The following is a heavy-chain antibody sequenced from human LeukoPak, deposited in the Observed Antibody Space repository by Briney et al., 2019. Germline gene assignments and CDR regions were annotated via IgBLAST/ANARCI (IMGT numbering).Heavy chain of an antibody. J-gene: IGHJ3*02. CDR1: GFTFSSYW. V-gene: IGHV3-74*01. CDR3: ARGGSYPSAFDI. Sequence: GGSLRLSCAASGFTFSSYWMHWVRQAPGKGLVWVSRINSDGSSTSYADSVKGRFTISRDNAKNTLYLQMNSLRAEDTAVYYCARGGSYPSAFDIWGQGTMVTVSS. CDR2: INSDGSST. D-gene: IGHD1-26*01.